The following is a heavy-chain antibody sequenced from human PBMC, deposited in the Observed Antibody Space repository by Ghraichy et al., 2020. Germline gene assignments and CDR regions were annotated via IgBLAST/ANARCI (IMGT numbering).Heavy chain of an antibody. CDR1: GFTFSAYD. V-gene: IGHV3-48*01. CDR3: ARGRGIAVAGYPVDY. D-gene: IGHD6-19*01. J-gene: IGHJ4*02. CDR2: ISSGSSTI. Sequence: GGSLRLSCAASGFTFSAYDMNWVRQTPGKGLEWVSHISSGSSTIYYADSVKGRFTFSRDDAKNSLYLQMNRLRAEDTAVYYCARGRGIAVAGYPVDYWGQGTLVTVSS.